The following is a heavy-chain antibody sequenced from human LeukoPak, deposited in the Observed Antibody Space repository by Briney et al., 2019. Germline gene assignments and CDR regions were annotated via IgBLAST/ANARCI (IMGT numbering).Heavy chain of an antibody. CDR1: GFTFSSYW. V-gene: IGHV3-74*01. J-gene: IGHJ4*02. D-gene: IGHD3-10*01. CDR3: ARGYGSSRGWY. CDR2: INSDGSST. Sequence: GGSLRLSCAASGFTFSSYWMHWVRQAPGKGLVWVSRINSDGSSTSYADSVKGRFTISRDNAKNTLYLQVNSLRAEDTAVYYCARGYGSSRGWYWGQGTLVTVSS.